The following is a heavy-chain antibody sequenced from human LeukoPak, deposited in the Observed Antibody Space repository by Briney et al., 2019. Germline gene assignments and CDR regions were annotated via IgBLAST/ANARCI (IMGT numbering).Heavy chain of an antibody. V-gene: IGHV1-8*02. CDR2: MNPNSGNT. Sequence: ASVTVSCKGSGYIFTNFGINWVRQAPGQGLEWMGWMNPNSGNTGYAQKFQGRVTMTRNTSISTAYMELSSLRSEDTAVYYCARGTWFDPWGQGTLVTVSS. CDR1: GYIFTNFG. J-gene: IGHJ5*02. CDR3: ARGTWFDP.